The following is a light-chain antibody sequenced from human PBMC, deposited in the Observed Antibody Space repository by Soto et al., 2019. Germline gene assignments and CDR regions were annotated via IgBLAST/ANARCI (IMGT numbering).Light chain of an antibody. CDR3: QQYSNWPPFT. CDR2: DTS. V-gene: IGKV3-15*01. CDR1: ETVATN. Sequence: PGERATLSCWASETVATNLAWYQQKPGQAPRLLIYDTSTRATGIPARFSGSGSGTEFTLTISSLQSADSAVYYCQQYSNWPPFTFGQGTRLEI. J-gene: IGKJ5*01.